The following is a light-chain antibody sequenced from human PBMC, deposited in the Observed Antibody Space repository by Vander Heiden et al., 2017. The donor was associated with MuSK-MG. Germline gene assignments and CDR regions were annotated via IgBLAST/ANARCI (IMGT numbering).Light chain of an antibody. CDR2: DVT. CDR1: SSDIGAYNF. V-gene: IGLV2-14*03. Sequence: QSALTQPASVSGSPGQSITISCTGTSSDIGAYNFVSWYQQHPGKAHKLLIYDVTDRPSGVSDRFSGSKSGNTASLTISGLRTEDEAHYYCSSYTTTSPSFGGGTKLTVL. CDR3: SSYTTTSPS. J-gene: IGLJ3*02.